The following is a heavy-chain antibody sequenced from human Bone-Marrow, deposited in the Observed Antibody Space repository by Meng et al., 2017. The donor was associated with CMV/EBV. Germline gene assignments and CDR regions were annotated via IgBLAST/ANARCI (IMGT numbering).Heavy chain of an antibody. D-gene: IGHD2/OR15-2a*01. V-gene: IGHV4-30-4*08. CDR1: SGSISSGDYY. CDR2: IYYSGST. Sequence: SETLSLTCTVSSGSISSGDYYWSWIRQPPGKGLEWTGYIYYSGSTYYNPSLKRRVTMSVDTSKNQFSLKLSPVTAADTDVYFWARDPALISYCTSATCPRKDTFDIWGQGTMVTVSS. CDR3: ARDPALISYCTSATCPRKDTFDI. J-gene: IGHJ3*02.